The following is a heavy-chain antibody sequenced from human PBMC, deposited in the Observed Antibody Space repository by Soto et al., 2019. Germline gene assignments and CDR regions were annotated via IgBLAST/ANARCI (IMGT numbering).Heavy chain of an antibody. D-gene: IGHD3-9*01. V-gene: IGHV4-31*03. Sequence: SETLSLTCTVSGGSISSGGYYWSWIRQHPGKGLEWIGYIYYSGSTYYNPSLKSRVTISVDTSKNQFSLKLSSVTAADTAVYYCARVKSSTYYDILTGYYRGGVIDYWGQGTLVTVSS. J-gene: IGHJ4*02. CDR3: ARVKSSTYYDILTGYYRGGVIDY. CDR2: IYYSGST. CDR1: GGSISSGGYY.